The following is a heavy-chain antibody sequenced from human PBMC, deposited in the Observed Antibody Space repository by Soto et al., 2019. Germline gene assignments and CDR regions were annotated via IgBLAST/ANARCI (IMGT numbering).Heavy chain of an antibody. Sequence: QITLKESGPTLVKPTQTLTLTCTFSGFSLSTSGVGVGWIRQPPGKALEWLALIYWDDDKRYSPSLTSRLTIIKCTXXNQVVLTMTNMDPVDTATYYCAHVLVVVANYGMDVWGQGTTVTVSS. CDR3: AHVLVVVANYGMDV. D-gene: IGHD2-15*01. V-gene: IGHV2-5*02. CDR1: GFSLSTSGVG. J-gene: IGHJ6*02. CDR2: IYWDDDK.